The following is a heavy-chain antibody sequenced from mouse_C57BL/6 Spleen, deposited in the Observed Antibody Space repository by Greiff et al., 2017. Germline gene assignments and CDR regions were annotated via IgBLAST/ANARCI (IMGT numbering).Heavy chain of an antibody. D-gene: IGHD1-1*01. CDR3: ARSRYGIHRYFDV. Sequence: QVQLQQSGPALVKPGASVKISCQASGYAFSSSWMHWVKQRPGKGLAWFGRIYPGDGDTNYNGKFKGKATLAADKASSKAYMQLSNLTTEDSAVYFWARSRYGIHRYFDVWGTGTTVTVSS. CDR1: GYAFSSSW. CDR2: IYPGDGDT. V-gene: IGHV1-82*01. J-gene: IGHJ1*03.